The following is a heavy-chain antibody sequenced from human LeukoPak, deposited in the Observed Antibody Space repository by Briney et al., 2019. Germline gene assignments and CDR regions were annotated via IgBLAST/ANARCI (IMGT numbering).Heavy chain of an antibody. CDR3: ARDTVTRWFDY. CDR2: ISYDGSNK. V-gene: IGHV3-30-3*01. J-gene: IGHJ4*02. Sequence: GGSLRLSCAASGFTFSSYAMHWVRQAPGKGLEWVAVISYDGSNKYYADSVKGRFTISRDNSKNTLYLQMNSLRAEDTAVYYCARDTVTRWFDYWGQGTLVTVSS. D-gene: IGHD4-17*01. CDR1: GFTFSSYA.